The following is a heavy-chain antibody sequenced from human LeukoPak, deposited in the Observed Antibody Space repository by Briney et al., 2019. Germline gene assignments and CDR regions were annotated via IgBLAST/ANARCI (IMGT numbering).Heavy chain of an antibody. CDR1: GGSFSGYY. CDR2: INHSGST. V-gene: IGHV4-34*01. J-gene: IGHJ3*02. Sequence: PSETLSLTCAVYGGSFSGYYWSWIRQPPGKGLEWIGEINHSGSTNYNPSLKSRVTISVDTSKNQFSLKLSSVTAADTAVYYCARPYGDYGAWDAFDIWGQGTMVTVSS. CDR3: ARPYGDYGAWDAFDI. D-gene: IGHD4-17*01.